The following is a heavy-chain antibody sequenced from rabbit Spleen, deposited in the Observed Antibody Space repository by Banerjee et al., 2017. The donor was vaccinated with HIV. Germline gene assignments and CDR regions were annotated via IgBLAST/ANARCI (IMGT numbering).Heavy chain of an antibody. J-gene: IGHJ6*01. CDR2: IDSGSSGFI. CDR1: GVSFSGDSY. CDR3: ARDTSSSFSSYGMDL. V-gene: IGHV1S40*01. Sequence: QSLEESGGDLVKPGASLTLTCIASGVSFSGDSYMCWVRQAPGKGLEWVVCIDSGSSGFIYFASWAQGRFTISKTSSTTVTLQMTSLTAADTATYFCARDTSSSFSSYGMDLWGPGTRHRL. D-gene: IGHD1-1*01.